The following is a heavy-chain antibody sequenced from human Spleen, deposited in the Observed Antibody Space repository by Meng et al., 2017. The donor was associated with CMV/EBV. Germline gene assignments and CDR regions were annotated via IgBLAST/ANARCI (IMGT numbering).Heavy chain of an antibody. V-gene: IGHV3-30*04. CDR2: ISYDGGET. D-gene: IGHD5-12*01. CDR1: GFTFNSYS. Sequence: GGSLRLSCAASGFTFNSYSMHWVRQAPGKGLEWVAVISYDGGETYYADSVKGRFTISRDYSKNILYLQMNSLRPEDTAVYYCARVEVRHSGSHWGYYLDYWGQGTLVTVSS. J-gene: IGHJ4*02. CDR3: ARVEVRHSGSHWGYYLDY.